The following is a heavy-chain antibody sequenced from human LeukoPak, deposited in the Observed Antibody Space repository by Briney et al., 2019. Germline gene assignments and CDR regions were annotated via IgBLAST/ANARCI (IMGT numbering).Heavy chain of an antibody. CDR1: GGSISSYY. J-gene: IGHJ3*02. CDR2: IYTSGST. V-gene: IGHV4-4*07. CDR3: ARVSGSGILVDGAFDI. D-gene: IGHD3-10*01. Sequence: SETLSLTCTVSGGSISSYYWSWIRQPAGKGLEWIGRIYTSGSTNYDPSLKSRGTMSVDTSKNQFSLKLSSVTAADTAVYYCARVSGSGILVDGAFDIWGQGTMVTVSS.